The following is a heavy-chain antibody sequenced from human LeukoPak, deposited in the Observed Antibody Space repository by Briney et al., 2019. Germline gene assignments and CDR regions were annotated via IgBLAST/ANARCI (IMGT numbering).Heavy chain of an antibody. CDR3: ARNNDMDV. V-gene: IGHV3-7*03. J-gene: IGHJ6*02. D-gene: IGHD1/OR15-1a*01. Sequence: PGSSLRLSCAASGFILSNHWMTWVRQAPGKGPEWVANMNKDGSEKYYVDSVKGRFTISRDTAKNSLYPQMNNLRAEDTALYYCARNNDMDVWGQGTTVIVSS. CDR2: MNKDGSEK. CDR1: GFILSNHW.